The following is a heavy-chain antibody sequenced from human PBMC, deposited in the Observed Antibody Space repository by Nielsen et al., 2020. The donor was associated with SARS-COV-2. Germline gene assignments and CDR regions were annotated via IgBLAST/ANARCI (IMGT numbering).Heavy chain of an antibody. CDR1: GFTFSDYY. CDR2: ISSSGSTI. J-gene: IGHJ6*02. Sequence: GESLKISCAASGFTFSDYYMSWIRQAPGKGLEWVSYISSSGSTIYYADSVKGRFTISRDNAKNSLYLQMNSLRAEDTALYYCAKDPAGGMDVWGQGTTVTVSS. V-gene: IGHV3-11*01. CDR3: AKDPAGGMDV.